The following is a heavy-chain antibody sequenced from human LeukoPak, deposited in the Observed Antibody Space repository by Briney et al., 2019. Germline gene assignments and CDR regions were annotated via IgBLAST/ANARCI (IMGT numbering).Heavy chain of an antibody. CDR1: GYTFTGYY. CDR3: AREGEYSGYDGRNFDY. CDR2: INPNSGGT. V-gene: IGHV1-2*02. J-gene: IGHJ4*02. Sequence: ASVKVSCKASGYTFTGYYMHWVRQAPGQGLEWMGWINPNSGGTNYAQKFQGRVTMTRDTSISTAYMELSSLRSEDMAVYYCAREGEYSGYDGRNFDYWGQGTLVTVSS. D-gene: IGHD5-12*01.